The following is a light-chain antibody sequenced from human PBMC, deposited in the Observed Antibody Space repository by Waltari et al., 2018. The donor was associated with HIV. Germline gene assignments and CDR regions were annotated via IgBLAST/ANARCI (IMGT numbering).Light chain of an antibody. V-gene: IGLV2-14*01. Sequence: QSALTQPASVYGSPGQSITISCTGTSSDVGGYNYVPWYQQHPGKAPKLMIYEVSNRPSGVSNRFSGSKSGNTASLTISGLRAEDEADYYCSSYTGSSSVVFGGGTKLTVL. CDR3: SSYTGSSSVV. CDR2: EVS. J-gene: IGLJ3*02. CDR1: SSDVGGYNY.